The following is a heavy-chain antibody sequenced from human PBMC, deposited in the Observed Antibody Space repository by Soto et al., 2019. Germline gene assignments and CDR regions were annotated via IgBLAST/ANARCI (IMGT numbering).Heavy chain of an antibody. D-gene: IGHD3-22*01. V-gene: IGHV4-59*01. CDR3: ANYDSSGFGMWG. CDR2: IYHNGRS. CDR1: GVSISTYY. J-gene: IGHJ4*02. Sequence: VQLQESGPGLVKPSETLSLTCSVSGVSISTYYWSWIRQPPGKGLEWIGYIYHNGRSNYNPSLKSRANISIDTSNNQFSLRLSSVTAADTAVYYCANYDSSGFGMWGWGQGTLVTVSS.